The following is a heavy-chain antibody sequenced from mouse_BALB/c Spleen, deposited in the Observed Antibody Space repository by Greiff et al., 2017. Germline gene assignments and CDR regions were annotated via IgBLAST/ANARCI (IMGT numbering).Heavy chain of an antibody. Sequence: VQLQQSGAELVKPGASVKLSCTASGFNIKDTYMHWVKQRPEQGLEWIGRIDPANGNTKYDPKFQGKASITADTSSNTAYLQLSSLTSEDTAVYYCARLRDYDKDWYFDVWGAGTTVTVSS. CDR3: ARLRDYDKDWYFDV. CDR2: IDPANGNT. J-gene: IGHJ1*01. V-gene: IGHV14-3*02. CDR1: GFNIKDTY. D-gene: IGHD2-4*01.